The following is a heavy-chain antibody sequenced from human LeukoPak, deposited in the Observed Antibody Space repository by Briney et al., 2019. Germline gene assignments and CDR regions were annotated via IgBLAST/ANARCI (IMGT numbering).Heavy chain of an antibody. J-gene: IGHJ4*02. V-gene: IGHV3-20*04. CDR2: INWNGGST. D-gene: IGHD2/OR15-2a*01. Sequence: GGSLRLSCAASGFTFDDYGMSWVRQAPGKGLEWVSGINWNGGSTGYADSVKGRFTISRDNSKNTLYLQMNSLRGEDTAVYYCARVLSVSYCDSWGQGTLVTVSS. CDR3: ARVLSVSYCDS. CDR1: GFTFDDYG.